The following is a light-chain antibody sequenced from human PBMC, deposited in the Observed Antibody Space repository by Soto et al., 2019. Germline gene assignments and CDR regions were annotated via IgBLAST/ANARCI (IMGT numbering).Light chain of an antibody. CDR1: GSDVGGYNY. CDR2: DVS. Sequence: QSALTQPASVSGSPGQSITISCTGTGSDVGGYNYVSWYQQHQGKPPKYMIYDVSKRPSGISNRFSGSNSGNTASLTISGLQSEDEADYYCSSYTSGSTRVVFGGGTKVTVL. V-gene: IGLV2-14*03. CDR3: SSYTSGSTRVV. J-gene: IGLJ2*01.